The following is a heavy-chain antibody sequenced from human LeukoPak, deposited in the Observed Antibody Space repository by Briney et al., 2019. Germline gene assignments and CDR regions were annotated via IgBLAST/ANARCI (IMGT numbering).Heavy chain of an antibody. Sequence: GRSLRLSCAASGFTYNTHGMSWVRQAPGKGLEGVSSISGSGSSTYYADSVKGRFTISRDNSKNTLFLQMNALRVEDTAVYYCAKSLSGTYSYYFDYWGQGTLVTVSS. CDR1: GFTYNTHG. CDR2: ISGSGSST. V-gene: IGHV3-23*01. D-gene: IGHD3-10*01. CDR3: AKSLSGTYSYYFDY. J-gene: IGHJ4*02.